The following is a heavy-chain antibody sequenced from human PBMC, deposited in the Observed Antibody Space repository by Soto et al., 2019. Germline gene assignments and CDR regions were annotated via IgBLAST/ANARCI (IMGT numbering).Heavy chain of an antibody. CDR3: AKHYYPHLLHFDY. CDR1: GGSISSYY. Sequence: SETLSLTCTVSGGSISSYYWSWIRQPPGKGLEWIGYIYYSGSTNYNPSLKSRVTISVDTSKNQFSLKLSSVTAAYTAVYYCAKHYYPHLLHFDYCGQGTLVTVSA. J-gene: IGHJ4*02. V-gene: IGHV4-59*01. D-gene: IGHD3-22*01. CDR2: IYYSGST.